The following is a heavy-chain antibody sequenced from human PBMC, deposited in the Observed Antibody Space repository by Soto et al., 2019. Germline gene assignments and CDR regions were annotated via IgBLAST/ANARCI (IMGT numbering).Heavy chain of an antibody. J-gene: IGHJ4*02. D-gene: IGHD4-17*01. CDR3: AATRDYGDYGQFTFDY. CDR2: IYYSGST. V-gene: IGHV4-31*03. CDR1: GGSISSGGYY. Sequence: SETLSLTCTVSGGSISSGGYYWSWIRQHPGKGLEWIGYIYYSGSTYYNPSLKSRVTISVDTSKNQFSLKLSSVAAADTAVYYCAATRDYGDYGQFTFDYWGQGTLVTVSS.